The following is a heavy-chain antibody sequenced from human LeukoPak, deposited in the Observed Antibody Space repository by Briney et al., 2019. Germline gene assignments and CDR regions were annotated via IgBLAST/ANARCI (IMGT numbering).Heavy chain of an antibody. CDR2: IYPGDSDT. J-gene: IGHJ4*02. Sequence: VESLKISCKASGYRFTYYWIGWVRQMPGKGVDWMGIIYPGDSDTRYSPSFQGQVTISADKSNTTAYLQWSSLKASDTALYYCARHSSAYNSSPMIYWGQGTLVTVSS. D-gene: IGHD6-13*01. V-gene: IGHV5-51*01. CDR3: ARHSSAYNSSPMIY. CDR1: GYRFTYYW.